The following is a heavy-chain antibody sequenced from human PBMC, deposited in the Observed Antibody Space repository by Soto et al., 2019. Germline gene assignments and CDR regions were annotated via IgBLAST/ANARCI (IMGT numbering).Heavy chain of an antibody. Sequence: GGSLRLSCAASGFIFSNYGMHWVRQAPGKGLEWVAVIWYDGSHESYADSVEGRFTISRDNSKNTLFLQMNSLRAEDTAVYYCARDRYSYDSRAYQGVDWYFDLWGRGTLVTVSS. CDR2: IWYDGSHE. CDR1: GFIFSNYG. V-gene: IGHV3-33*01. J-gene: IGHJ2*01. D-gene: IGHD3-22*01. CDR3: ARDRYSYDSRAYQGVDWYFDL.